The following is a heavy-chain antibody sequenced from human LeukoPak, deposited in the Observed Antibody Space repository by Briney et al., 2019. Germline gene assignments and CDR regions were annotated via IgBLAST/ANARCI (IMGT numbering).Heavy chain of an antibody. CDR3: ARTRITMVRGVPYTDY. CDR1: GDTFSNYA. Sequence: GASVKVSCKASGDTFSNYAFSWVRQAPGQGLEWLGWVIPSSSSPNYAQRFQDRVTITTDDSTSTVYLELRSLRSEDTAVYYCARTRITMVRGVPYTDYWGQGTLVTVSS. D-gene: IGHD3-10*01. CDR2: VIPSSSSP. J-gene: IGHJ4*02. V-gene: IGHV1-69*05.